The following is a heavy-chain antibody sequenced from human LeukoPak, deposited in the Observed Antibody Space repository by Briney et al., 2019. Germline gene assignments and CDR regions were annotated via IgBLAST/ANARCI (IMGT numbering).Heavy chain of an antibody. CDR2: ISGSGGTT. Sequence: GGSLRLSCAASGFTFSSYALTWVRQAPGKGLEWVSGISGSGGTTNYADSVKGRFTISRDNSKNTLYLQMNSLRAEDTAVYYCAKDSRAVAGQYYFDYWGQGTLVTVSS. CDR1: GFTFSSYA. J-gene: IGHJ4*02. CDR3: AKDSRAVAGQYYFDY. V-gene: IGHV3-23*01. D-gene: IGHD6-19*01.